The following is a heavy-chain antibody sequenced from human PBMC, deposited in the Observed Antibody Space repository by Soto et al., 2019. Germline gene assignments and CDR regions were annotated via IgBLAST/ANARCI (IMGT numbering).Heavy chain of an antibody. D-gene: IGHD6-6*01. CDR3: ARLTKLIEYSSQTKKMTTRYYFDY. J-gene: IGHJ4*02. CDR2: IYYSGST. Sequence: PSETLSLTCTVSGGSISSSSYYWGWIRQPPGKGLEWIGSIYYSGSTYYNPSLKSRVTISVDTSKNQFSLKLSSVTAADTAVYYCARLTKLIEYSSQTKKMTTRYYFDYWGQGTLVTVSS. CDR1: GGSISSSSYY. V-gene: IGHV4-39*01.